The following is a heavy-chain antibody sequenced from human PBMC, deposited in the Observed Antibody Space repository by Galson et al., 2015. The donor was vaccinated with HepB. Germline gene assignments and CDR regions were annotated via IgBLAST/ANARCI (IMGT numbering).Heavy chain of an antibody. CDR2: VNGNGIFT. D-gene: IGHD2/OR15-2a*01. V-gene: IGHV3-23*01. Sequence: SLRLSCAASGFTFTSSGMSWVRQAPGKGLEWVATVNGNGIFTYHADSVKGRFTVSKDISKNTVHLQINSLRGEDTALYYCAKDDPLLSFYAYWGQGALVTVSS. J-gene: IGHJ4*02. CDR1: GFTFTSSG. CDR3: AKDDPLLSFYAY.